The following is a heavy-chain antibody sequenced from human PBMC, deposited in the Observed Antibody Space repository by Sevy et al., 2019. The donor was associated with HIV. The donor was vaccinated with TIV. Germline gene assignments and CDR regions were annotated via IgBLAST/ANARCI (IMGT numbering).Heavy chain of an antibody. V-gene: IGHV4-4*07. J-gene: IGHJ4*02. D-gene: IGHD3-10*01. Sequence: SETLSLTCTVSGGSISSYYWSWIRQPAGKGLEWIGRIYTSGSTNYNPSLKSRVTMSVDTSKNQFSMKLSSVTAADTAVYYCARGPRTGSYSGGHFDYWGRGTLVTVSS. CDR1: GGSISSYY. CDR3: ARGPRTGSYSGGHFDY. CDR2: IYTSGST.